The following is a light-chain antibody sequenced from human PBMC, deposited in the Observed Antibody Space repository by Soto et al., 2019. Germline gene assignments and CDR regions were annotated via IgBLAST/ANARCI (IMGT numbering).Light chain of an antibody. Sequence: DIQMTQSPFSLSASVGDRVTITCRASQNINRYLNWYRQNPGKAPKLLIFAATTLESGVPSRFSGSGFGTDFTLTISSLQPEDFATYYCQQSYSSPLTCGGGTEVEIK. CDR2: AAT. CDR1: QNINRY. CDR3: QQSYSSPLT. J-gene: IGKJ4*01. V-gene: IGKV1-39*01.